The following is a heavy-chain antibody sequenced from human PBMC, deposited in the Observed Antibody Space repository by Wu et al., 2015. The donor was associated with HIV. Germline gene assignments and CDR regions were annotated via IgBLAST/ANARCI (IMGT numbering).Heavy chain of an antibody. Sequence: QVQLVQSGAEVRTPGSSVKVSCKASGGDFSPYPFTWVRQAPGQGPEWMGRIIPVFGRPKYAQKFQGRVTFTADESTSTVYMELRSLTSEDTAVYYCARARDSSDWGFLYWGQGTLVTGLL. V-gene: IGHV1-69*13. CDR1: GGDFSPYP. CDR3: ARARDSSDWGFLY. D-gene: IGHD3-22*01. J-gene: IGHJ4*02. CDR2: IIPVFGRP.